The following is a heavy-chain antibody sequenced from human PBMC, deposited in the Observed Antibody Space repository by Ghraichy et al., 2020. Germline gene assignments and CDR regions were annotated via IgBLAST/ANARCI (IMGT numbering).Heavy chain of an antibody. CDR1: GFTFSSYW. CDR2: INKDGSEK. J-gene: IGHJ6*02. V-gene: IGHV3-7*01. D-gene: IGHD3-9*01. Sequence: GESLNISCAASGFTFSSYWMSWVRQAPGKGLEWVANINKDGSEKYYVDSVKGRFTISKDNAKNSLYLQMNSLRAEDTAVYYCARAPDILTGYYRSADYYYGMDVWGQGTTVTVSS. CDR3: ARAPDILTGYYRSADYYYGMDV.